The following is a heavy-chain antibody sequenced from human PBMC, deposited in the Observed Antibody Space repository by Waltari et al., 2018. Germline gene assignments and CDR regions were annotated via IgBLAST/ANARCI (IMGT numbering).Heavy chain of an antibody. V-gene: IGHV4-4*07. Sequence: QVQLQESGPGLVKPSETLSLTCTVSGGSISSYYWSWIRQPAGKGLEWLGRIDTSGSTTDNPALKSRVTMSGDTSKNQVSLKRSSVTAADTAVYYCARVSQESVLRFLEWPPHYYYYYMDVWGKGTTVTISS. CDR1: GGSISSYY. CDR3: ARVSQESVLRFLEWPPHYYYYYMDV. D-gene: IGHD3-3*01. J-gene: IGHJ6*03. CDR2: IDTSGST.